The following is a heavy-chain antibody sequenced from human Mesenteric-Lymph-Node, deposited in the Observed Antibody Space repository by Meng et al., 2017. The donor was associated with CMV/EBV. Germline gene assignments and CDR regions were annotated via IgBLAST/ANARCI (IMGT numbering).Heavy chain of an antibody. CDR1: LWSFSGYY. J-gene: IGHJ4*02. D-gene: IGHD3-9*01. CDR2: INHSGST. V-gene: IGHV4-34*01. CDR3: ARGSSYDILTGYFDY. Sequence: LRPPVTLSVTVVCKLWSFSGYYCDWIRQSPEKGLEWIGEINHSGSTTYNPSFTSRIIISVDTSTNQISLNMSSVTAADTAVYYCARGSSYDILTGYFDYWGQGALVTVSS.